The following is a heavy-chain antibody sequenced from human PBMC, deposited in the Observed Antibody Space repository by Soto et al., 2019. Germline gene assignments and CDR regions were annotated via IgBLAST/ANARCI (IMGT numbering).Heavy chain of an antibody. V-gene: IGHV1-69*12. CDR3: ASGIELWLRRINNGYSG. J-gene: IGHJ4*02. D-gene: IGHD5-12*01. CDR2: IIPMFGTE. CDR1: GGTFSTYA. Sequence: QVQLVQSGAEVKKPESSVKVSCKAPGGTFSTYAISWVRQAPGQGLEWMGGIIPMFGTENYAQRFQDRVTSTADESTTTVYMELSSLRSEDTAVYFCASGIELWLRRINNGYSGRVQGTLVTVSS.